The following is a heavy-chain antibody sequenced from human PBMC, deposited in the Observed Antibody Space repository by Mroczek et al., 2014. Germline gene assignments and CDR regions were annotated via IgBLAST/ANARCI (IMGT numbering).Heavy chain of an antibody. D-gene: IGHD3-10*01. CDR2: ISGSGGST. CDR3: AKPPGSYTSFPSPNPDY. Sequence: VQLVQSGGGLVQPGGSLRLSCAASGFTFSSYAMSWVRQAPGKGLEWVSAISGSGGSTYYADSVKGRFTISRDNSKNTLYLQMNSLRAEDTAVYYCAKPPGSYTSFPSPNPDYWGQGTLVTVSS. CDR1: GFTFSSYA. V-gene: IGHV3-23*04. J-gene: IGHJ4*02.